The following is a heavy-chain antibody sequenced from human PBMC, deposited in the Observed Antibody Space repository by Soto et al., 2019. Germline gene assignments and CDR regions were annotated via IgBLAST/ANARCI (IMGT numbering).Heavy chain of an antibody. D-gene: IGHD1-1*01. CDR1: GFTFSSYW. CDR2: INPGGSIT. CDR3: ERLPTGKYGVWNY. J-gene: IGHJ4*02. Sequence: EEQLVESGGGLVQPGGSLRLSCAASGFTFSSYWMHWVRQAPGKGLVWVSRINPGGSITAYADSVKGRFNISRDNAKNTLYRQMKSLRGDDTAVYYCERLPTGKYGVWNYWGQGALVTVSS. V-gene: IGHV3-74*01.